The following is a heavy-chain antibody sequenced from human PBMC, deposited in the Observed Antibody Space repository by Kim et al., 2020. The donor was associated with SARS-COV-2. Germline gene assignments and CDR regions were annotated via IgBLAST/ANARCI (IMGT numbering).Heavy chain of an antibody. CDR3: ARDVPARGVYDILTGYLGGEYYYYMDV. CDR2: ISSSSSYI. D-gene: IGHD3-9*01. Sequence: GGSLRLSCAASGFTFSSYSMNWVRQAPGKGLEWVSSISSSSSYIYYADSVKGRFTISRDNAKNSLYLQMNSLRAEDTAVYYCARDVPARGVYDILTGYLGGEYYYYMDVWGKGTTVTVSS. J-gene: IGHJ6*03. V-gene: IGHV3-21*01. CDR1: GFTFSSYS.